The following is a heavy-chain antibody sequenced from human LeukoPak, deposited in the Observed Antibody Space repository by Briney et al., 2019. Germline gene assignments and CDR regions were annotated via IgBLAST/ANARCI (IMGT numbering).Heavy chain of an antibody. CDR2: IQSDVNNK. Sequence: GGSLRLFCAASGFTFSSHGMHWVRQAPGKGLEWVAFIQSDVNNKYYTDSVKGRFTISRDNSKNMVYLQMNSLRTEDTAVYYCVKDLPIFDYWGQGTLVTVSS. CDR3: VKDLPIFDY. V-gene: IGHV3-30*02. J-gene: IGHJ4*02. CDR1: GFTFSSHG.